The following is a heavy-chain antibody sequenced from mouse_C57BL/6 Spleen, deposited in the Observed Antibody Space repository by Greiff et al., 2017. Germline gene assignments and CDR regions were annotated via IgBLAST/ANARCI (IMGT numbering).Heavy chain of an antibody. J-gene: IGHJ3*01. CDR1: GYTFTEYT. CDR3: ARHEEAHDYGSSPFAY. D-gene: IGHD1-1*01. CDR2: FYPGSGSI. Sequence: QVQLQQSGAELVKPGASVKLSCKASGYTFTEYTIHWVKQRSGQGLGWIGWFYPGSGSIKYNEKFKDKATLTADKSSSTVYMELSRLTSEDSAVYFCARHEEAHDYGSSPFAYWGQGTLVTVSA. V-gene: IGHV1-62-2*01.